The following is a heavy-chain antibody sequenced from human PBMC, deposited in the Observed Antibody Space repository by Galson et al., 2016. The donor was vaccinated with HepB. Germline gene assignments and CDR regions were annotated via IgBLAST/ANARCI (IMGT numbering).Heavy chain of an antibody. Sequence: TLSLTCTVSGGSISSGGYFWSWIRQHPGKGLEWIGCIYYSGSTYYNPSLQSRVAISVDTSKNQFSLKLTSVTAADTAVYYCARLSRDPPRGYYDSSGYYYPDYYYGMDVWGQGTTVTVSS. CDR2: IYYSGST. V-gene: IGHV4-31*03. D-gene: IGHD3-22*01. CDR1: GGSISSGGYF. CDR3: ARLSRDPPRGYYDSSGYYYPDYYYGMDV. J-gene: IGHJ6*02.